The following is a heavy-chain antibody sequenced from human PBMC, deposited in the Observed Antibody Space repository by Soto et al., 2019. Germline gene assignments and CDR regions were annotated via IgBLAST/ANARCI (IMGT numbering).Heavy chain of an antibody. CDR1: GFTFSSYA. CDR3: ARYIRGPTVYYFDF. Sequence: GGSLRLSCAASGFTFSSYAMTWVRQAPGKGLEWVSIVSYNGGDTYYADSVKGRFTISRDNSKDTVDLQMNGLRAEDTADYYCARYIRGPTVYYFDFWGPGVLVTVSS. D-gene: IGHD1-1*01. V-gene: IGHV3-23*01. J-gene: IGHJ4*02. CDR2: VSYNGGDT.